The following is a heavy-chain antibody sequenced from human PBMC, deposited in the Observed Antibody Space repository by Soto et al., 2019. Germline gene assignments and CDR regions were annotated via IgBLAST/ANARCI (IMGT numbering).Heavy chain of an antibody. V-gene: IGHV1-18*01. CDR3: ARDLLVDDYAFDM. D-gene: IGHD2-15*01. CDR1: GYTFTSYG. CDR2: IRPYNGNT. Sequence: QVHLVQSGAEVKKPGASMKVSCKASGYTFTSYGITWMRQAPGQGLEWMGRIRPYNGNTKYAPKFQGRVTTTADTSTPTAYMELRSLRSDDTAVYYCARDLLVDDYAFDMWGQGTMVTVSS. J-gene: IGHJ3*02.